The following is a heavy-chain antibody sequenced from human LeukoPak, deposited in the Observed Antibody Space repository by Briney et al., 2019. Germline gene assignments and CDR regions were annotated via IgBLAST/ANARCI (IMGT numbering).Heavy chain of an antibody. CDR2: VYYSGST. D-gene: IGHD2-2*01. CDR1: GDSXSSSSYY. CDR3: ARRLGGTSTGFDY. J-gene: IGHJ4*02. V-gene: IGHV4-39*01. Sequence: SETLSLTCTVSGDSXSSSSYYWGWIRQPPGKGLEWIGSVYYSGSTYYNPSLRSRVTISVDTSKNQFSLKLSSVPAADTAVYYCARRLGGTSTGFDYWGQGTLVTVSS.